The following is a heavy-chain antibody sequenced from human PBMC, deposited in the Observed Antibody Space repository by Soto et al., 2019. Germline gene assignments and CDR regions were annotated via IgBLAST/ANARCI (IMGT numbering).Heavy chain of an antibody. J-gene: IGHJ5*02. CDR3: ASLIVGATNWFDP. Sequence: EVQLVESGGGLVKPGGSLRLSCAASGFTFSSYSMNWVRQAPGKGLEWVSSISSSSSYIYYADSVKGRFTISRDNAKNSLYLQMNSLRAEDTAVYYFASLIVGATNWFDPWGQGTLVTVSS. D-gene: IGHD1-26*01. CDR1: GFTFSSYS. CDR2: ISSSSSYI. V-gene: IGHV3-21*01.